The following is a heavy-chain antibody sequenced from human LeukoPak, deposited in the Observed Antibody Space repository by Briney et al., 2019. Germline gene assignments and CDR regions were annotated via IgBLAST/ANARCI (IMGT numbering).Heavy chain of an antibody. J-gene: IGHJ4*02. CDR2: LYSSGRT. CDR3: AREIGRGVISPYFDH. CDR1: ALSVSSNY. Sequence: TGGSLRLSCAASALSVSSNYMSWLRQAPGKGLEWVAILYSSGRTEYADSVKGRFAVSRDNSKSTLYLQMNSLRVEDTAVYYCAREIGRGVISPYFDHWGQGALVTVSS. D-gene: IGHD2-21*01. V-gene: IGHV3-53*01.